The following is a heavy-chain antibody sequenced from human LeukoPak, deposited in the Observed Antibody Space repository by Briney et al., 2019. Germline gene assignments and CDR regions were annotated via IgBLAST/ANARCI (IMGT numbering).Heavy chain of an antibody. CDR3: ARNDCSGTSCYGEYYYNGMDV. CDR2: IDSDGSNI. D-gene: IGHD2-2*01. V-gene: IGHV3-74*01. CDR1: GFTFSSYW. J-gene: IGHJ6*02. Sequence: GGSLRLSCAASGFTFSSYWMHWVRQAPGEGLVWVSRIDSDGSNIKYADSVKGRFTISRDNAKNTLFLQMNSLRAEDTAVYFCARNDCSGTSCYGEYYYNGMDVWGQGTTVTVSS.